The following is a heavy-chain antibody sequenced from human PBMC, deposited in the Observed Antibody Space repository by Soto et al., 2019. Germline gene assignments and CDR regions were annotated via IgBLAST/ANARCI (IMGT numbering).Heavy chain of an antibody. CDR1: GYTFTGYY. CDR3: ARQATYYDSSGNYDY. Sequence: ASVKVSCKASGYTFTGYYMHWVRQAPGQGLEWMGWINPNSGGTNYAQKFQGWVTMTRDTSISTAYMELSRLRSDDTAVYYCARQATYYDSSGNYDYWGQGTLVTVSS. D-gene: IGHD3-22*01. CDR2: INPNSGGT. V-gene: IGHV1-2*04. J-gene: IGHJ4*02.